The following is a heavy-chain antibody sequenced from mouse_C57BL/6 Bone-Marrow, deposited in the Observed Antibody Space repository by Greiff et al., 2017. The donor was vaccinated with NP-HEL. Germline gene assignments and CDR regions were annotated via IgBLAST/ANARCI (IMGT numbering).Heavy chain of an antibody. V-gene: IGHV14-4*01. CDR3: TDYDYDGAY. CDR2: IDPENGDT. Sequence: VQLQQSGAELVRPGASVKLSCTASGFNIKDDYMHWVKQRPEQGLEWIGWIDPENGDTEYASKFQGKATITADPSSNTAYLQLSSLASEDTAVYYCTDYDYDGAYWGQGTLVTVSA. J-gene: IGHJ3*01. D-gene: IGHD2-4*01. CDR1: GFNIKDDY.